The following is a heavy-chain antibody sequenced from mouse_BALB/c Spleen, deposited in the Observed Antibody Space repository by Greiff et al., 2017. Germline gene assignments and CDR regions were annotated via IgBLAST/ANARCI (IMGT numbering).Heavy chain of an antibody. D-gene: IGHD1-1*02. Sequence: EVQLQQSGPGLVKPSQSLSLTCTVTGYSITSDYAWNWIRQFPGNKLEWMGYISYSGSTSYNPSLKSRISITRDTSKNQFFLQLNSVTTEDTATYYCARWGGNYDDYWGQGTTLTVSS. CDR1: GYSITSDYA. CDR2: ISYSGST. J-gene: IGHJ2*01. CDR3: ARWGGNYDDY. V-gene: IGHV3-2*02.